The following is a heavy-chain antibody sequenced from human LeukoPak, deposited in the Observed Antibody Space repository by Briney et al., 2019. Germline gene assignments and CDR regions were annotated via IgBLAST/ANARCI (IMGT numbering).Heavy chain of an antibody. Sequence: PGGSLRLSCAASGFTFSNYAMSWVRQAPGKGLECVSVISYTGDRTYYADSVKGRFTISRDNAKNTLYLQMNSLGAEDTAVHYCAKDLKLYSKSYRNWFDPWGQGTLVTVSS. CDR2: ISYTGDRT. D-gene: IGHD3-16*02. CDR3: AKDLKLYSKSYRNWFDP. J-gene: IGHJ5*02. CDR1: GFTFSNYA. V-gene: IGHV3-23*01.